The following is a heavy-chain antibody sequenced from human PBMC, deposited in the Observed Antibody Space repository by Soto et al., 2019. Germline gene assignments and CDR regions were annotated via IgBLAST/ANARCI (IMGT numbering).Heavy chain of an antibody. Sequence: ASVKVSCKASGYTFTGYYIHWVRQAPGQGLQWMGWINPNSGGTNYAQKFQGRVTMTRDTSISTAYMELSRLRSDDSAIYYCARGYSYGSSWFDPWGQGTLVIVSS. J-gene: IGHJ5*02. CDR1: GYTFTGYY. CDR2: INPNSGGT. V-gene: IGHV1-2*02. CDR3: ARGYSYGSSWFDP. D-gene: IGHD5-18*01.